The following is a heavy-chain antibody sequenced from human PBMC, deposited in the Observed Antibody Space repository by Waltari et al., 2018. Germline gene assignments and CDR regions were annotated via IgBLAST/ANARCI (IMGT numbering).Heavy chain of an antibody. J-gene: IGHJ4*02. CDR2: IYNSGST. CDR3: ARTGSRYCSGGSCSVIDY. D-gene: IGHD2-15*01. CDR1: GGSISSYY. Sequence: QVQLQESGPGLVKPSETLSLTCTVSGGSISSYYWSWIRQPPGKGLEWIGYIYNSGSTNYNPSLKSRVTISVDTSKNQFSLKLSSVTAADTAVYYCARTGSRYCSGGSCSVIDYWGQGTLVTVSS. V-gene: IGHV4-4*09.